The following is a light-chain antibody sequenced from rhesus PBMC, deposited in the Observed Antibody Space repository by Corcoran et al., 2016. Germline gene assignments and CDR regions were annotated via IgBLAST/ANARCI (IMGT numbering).Light chain of an antibody. CDR2: KAS. Sequence: DIQMTQSPSSLSASVGDRVTITCRASENVNNYLHWYQQKPGKDPELLIDKASTLQSGVPSRFSGNGSVTDFTLTIRSLPPEGFATYYCQNSYGTPFTFSPGTKLDIK. CDR1: ENVNNY. V-gene: IGKV1-74*01. J-gene: IGKJ3*01. CDR3: QNSYGTPFT.